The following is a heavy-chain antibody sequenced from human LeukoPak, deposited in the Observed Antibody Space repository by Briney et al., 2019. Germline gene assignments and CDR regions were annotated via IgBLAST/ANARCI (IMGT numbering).Heavy chain of an antibody. V-gene: IGHV4-59*12. CDR2: IHYSGST. CDR1: GGSISSYY. CDR3: ATDGMVRGPDAWFDS. Sequence: PSETLSLTCTVSGGSISSYYWSWIRQPPGKGLEWIGYIHYSGSTNYNPSLKSRVTMSVDTSKNQFSLKLSSVTAADTAVYYCATDGMVRGPDAWFDSWGQGTLVTVSS. D-gene: IGHD3-10*01. J-gene: IGHJ5*01.